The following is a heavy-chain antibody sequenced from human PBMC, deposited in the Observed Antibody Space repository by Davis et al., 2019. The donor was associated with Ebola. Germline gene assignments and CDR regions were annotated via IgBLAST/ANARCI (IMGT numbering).Heavy chain of an antibody. V-gene: IGHV3-15*01. CDR3: TTGNYYDSSGFGY. Sequence: PGGSLRLSCAASGFTFSNAWMSWVRQAPGKGLEWVGRIKSKTDGGTTDYAAPVKGRFTISRDDSKNTLYLQMNSLKTEDTAVYYCTTGNYYDSSGFGYWGQGTLVTVSS. CDR2: IKSKTDGGTT. J-gene: IGHJ4*02. CDR1: GFTFSNAW. D-gene: IGHD3-22*01.